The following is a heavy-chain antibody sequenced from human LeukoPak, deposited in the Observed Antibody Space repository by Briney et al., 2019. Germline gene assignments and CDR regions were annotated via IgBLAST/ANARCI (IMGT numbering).Heavy chain of an antibody. CDR1: GFTFSSYW. V-gene: IGHV3-7*01. D-gene: IGHD3-16*01. J-gene: IGHJ4*02. Sequence: GGSLRLSCAAFGFTFSSYWMSWVRQAPGKGLEWVANIKQDGSEKYYVDSVKGRFTISRDNAKNSLYLQMSSLRAEDTAVYYCARWGRVDYWGQGTLVTVSS. CDR2: IKQDGSEK. CDR3: ARWGRVDY.